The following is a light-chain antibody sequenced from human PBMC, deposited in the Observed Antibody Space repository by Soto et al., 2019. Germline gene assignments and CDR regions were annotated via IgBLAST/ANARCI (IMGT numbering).Light chain of an antibody. CDR3: QQYGRT. V-gene: IGKV3-20*01. J-gene: IGKJ4*01. CDR1: QTVTK. Sequence: EVVLTPSPGTLSLSPGERATLSCRASQTVTKLAWYQQQPGQAPRLLIYAASNRATGIPDRFSGSGSGTDFTLTISRLEPEDSAVYYCQQYGRTFGGGTKVDIK. CDR2: AAS.